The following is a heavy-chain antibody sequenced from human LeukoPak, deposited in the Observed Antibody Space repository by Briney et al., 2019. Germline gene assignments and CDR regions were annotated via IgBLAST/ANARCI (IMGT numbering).Heavy chain of an antibody. J-gene: IGHJ4*02. CDR3: ARGGIVVVTAIPLDY. CDR1: GFIFSTYN. Sequence: GGSLRLSCATSGFIFSTYNMNWVRQAPGKGLEWVSYISLSSTAIYYADSVKGRFTVSRDNAKNSLYLQMNSLRAEDTAVYYCARGGIVVVTAIPLDYWGQGTLVTVSS. D-gene: IGHD2-21*02. V-gene: IGHV3-48*01. CDR2: ISLSSTAI.